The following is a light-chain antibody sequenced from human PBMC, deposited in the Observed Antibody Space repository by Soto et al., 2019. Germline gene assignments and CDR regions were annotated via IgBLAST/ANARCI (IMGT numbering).Light chain of an antibody. Sequence: QSVLSQPASVSGSPGQSITISCTGTSSDIGGYDYVPWYQQRPGKAPKLMIYEVRYRPSGVSNRFSGSKSGNTASLTISGLQAEDEAVYYCCSYTRTSNHYFFGSGTKSPS. CDR3: CSYTRTSNHYF. CDR2: EVR. V-gene: IGLV2-14*01. CDR1: SSDIGGYDY. J-gene: IGLJ1*01.